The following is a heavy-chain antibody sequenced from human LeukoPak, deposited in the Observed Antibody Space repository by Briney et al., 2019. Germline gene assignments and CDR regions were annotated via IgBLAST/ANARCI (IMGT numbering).Heavy chain of an antibody. CDR2: IWYDGSNK. CDR3: ARSSGWQPDFDY. D-gene: IGHD6-19*01. J-gene: IGHJ4*02. V-gene: IGHV3-33*01. CDR1: GFTFSNYA. Sequence: GGSPRLSCAASGFTFSNYAMHWVRQAPGKGLEWVAVIWYDGSNKYYADSVKGRFTISRDNSKNTLYLQMNSLRAEDTAVYYCARSSGWQPDFDYWGQGTLVTVSS.